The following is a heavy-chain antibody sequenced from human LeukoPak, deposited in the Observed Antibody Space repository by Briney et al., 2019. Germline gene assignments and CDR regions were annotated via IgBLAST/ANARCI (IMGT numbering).Heavy chain of an antibody. CDR3: ARRRSNYYGMDV. Sequence: PSETLSLTCSVSDGSINSYYWNWIRRPPGKGLEWIGYIYYNGNTDYSPSLKSRVTMPVDTSKNLFSLKVSSVTAADTAVYYCARRRSNYYGMDVWGQGTTVTVSS. J-gene: IGHJ6*02. V-gene: IGHV4-59*01. CDR2: IYYNGNT. D-gene: IGHD1-26*01. CDR1: DGSINSYY.